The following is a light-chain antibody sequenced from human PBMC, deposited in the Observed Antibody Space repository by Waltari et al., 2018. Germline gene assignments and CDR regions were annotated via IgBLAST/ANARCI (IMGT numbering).Light chain of an antibody. J-gene: IGKJ1*01. CDR2: DAS. V-gene: IGKV3-20*01. CDR3: QHYVRLPVT. CDR1: QSFTRY. Sequence: EIVLTQSPGTLSLSPGERATLSCRASQSFTRYLAWYQHKPGQPPRLLIYDASTRAAGIADRFSGSGLGTDFTLTISRLGPEDSSVYYCQHYVRLPVTFGQGTKVEIK.